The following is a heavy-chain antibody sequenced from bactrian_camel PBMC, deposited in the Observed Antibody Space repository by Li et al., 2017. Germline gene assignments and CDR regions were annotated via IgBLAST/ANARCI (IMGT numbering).Heavy chain of an antibody. CDR2: IDTDGST. D-gene: IGHD5*01. J-gene: IGHJ4*01. CDR3: LSSLGSDEGY. CDR1: GFTFSRKC. V-gene: IGHV3S53*01. Sequence: HVQLVESGGGSVQAGGSLRLSCAASGFTFSRKCLGWFRQVPGKEREGVAAIDTDGSTSYKDSVKGRFTISLDNAKNTLYLQLNSLQTEDTAMYYCLSSLGSDEGYWGQGTQVTVS.